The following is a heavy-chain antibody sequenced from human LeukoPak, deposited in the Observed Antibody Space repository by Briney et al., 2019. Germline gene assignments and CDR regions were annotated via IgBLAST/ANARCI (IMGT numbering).Heavy chain of an antibody. CDR3: AKDSAKKYDYY. CDR2: ISGSDGST. V-gene: IGHV3-23*01. CDR1: GFTFSSYA. D-gene: IGHD3-16*01. J-gene: IGHJ4*02. Sequence: SGGSLRLSCAASGFTFSSYAMSWVRQAPGKGLEWVSGISGSDGSTNYADSVKGRFTISRENSKNTLYLQMNSLRAEDTAVYYCAKDSAKKYDYYWGQGTLVTVSS.